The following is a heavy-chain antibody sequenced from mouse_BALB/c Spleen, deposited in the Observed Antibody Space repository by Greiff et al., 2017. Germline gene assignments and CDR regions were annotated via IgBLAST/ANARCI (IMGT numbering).Heavy chain of an antibody. CDR3: ARSEVTYFDY. CDR1: GFNIKDTY. J-gene: IGHJ2*01. V-gene: IGHV14-3*02. D-gene: IGHD2-1*01. Sequence: EVKLMESGAELVKPGASVKLSCTASGFNIKDTYMHWVKQRPEQGLEWIGRIDPANGNTKYDPKFQGKATITADTSSNTAYLQLSSLTSEDTAVYYCARSEVTYFDYWGQGTTLTVSS. CDR2: IDPANGNT.